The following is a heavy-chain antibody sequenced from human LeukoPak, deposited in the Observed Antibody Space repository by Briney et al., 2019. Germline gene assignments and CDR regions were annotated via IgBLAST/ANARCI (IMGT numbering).Heavy chain of an antibody. CDR3: VSDKRPAPAASFDI. CDR1: GYTLTGYY. CDR2: INPLTGDT. J-gene: IGHJ3*02. Sequence: ASVKVSCKACGYTLTGYYMHWVRQAPGQGLEWMGWINPLTGDTNSAQKFQGRVTMTRDTSISTAYMELSRLRSDATAVYYCVSDKRPAPAASFDIWGQGTLVTVSS. D-gene: IGHD2-2*01. V-gene: IGHV1-2*02.